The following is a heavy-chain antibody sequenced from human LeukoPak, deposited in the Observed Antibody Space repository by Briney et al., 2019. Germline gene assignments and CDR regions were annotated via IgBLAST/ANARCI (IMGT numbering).Heavy chain of an antibody. CDR1: GGTFSSYA. CDR2: IIPIFGTA. Sequence: SVKVSCKASGGTFSSYAISWVRQAPGQGLEWMGGIIPIFGTANYAQKFQGRVTITADESTSTAYMELSSLRSEDTAVYYCARGGRSYYDILTGYPIRLDYWGQGTLVSVSS. D-gene: IGHD3-9*01. V-gene: IGHV1-69*13. CDR3: ARGGRSYYDILTGYPIRLDY. J-gene: IGHJ4*02.